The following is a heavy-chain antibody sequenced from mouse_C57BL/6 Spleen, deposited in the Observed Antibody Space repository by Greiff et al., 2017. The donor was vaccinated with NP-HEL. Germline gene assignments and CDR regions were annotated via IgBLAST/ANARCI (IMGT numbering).Heavy chain of an antibody. D-gene: IGHD1-1*01. CDR3: ARWLDYYGSSYYFDY. J-gene: IGHJ2*01. Sequence: QVQLQQSGAELVRPGPSVKVSCKASGYAFTNYLIEWVKQRPGQGLEWIGVINPGSGGTNYNEKFKGKATLTADKSSSTAYMQLSSLTSEDSAVYFCARWLDYYGSSYYFDYWGQGTTLTVSS. CDR1: GYAFTNYL. CDR2: INPGSGGT. V-gene: IGHV1-54*01.